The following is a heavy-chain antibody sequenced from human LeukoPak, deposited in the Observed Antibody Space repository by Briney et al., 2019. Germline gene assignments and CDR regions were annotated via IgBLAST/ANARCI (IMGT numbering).Heavy chain of an antibody. CDR3: AKGPILCSGGSCYVFDY. CDR1: GFTFSSYG. Sequence: PGGSLRLSCAASGFTFSSYGMHWVRQAPGKGLEWVAFIRYDGSNKYYADSVKGRFTISRDNSKNTLYLQMNSLRAEDTAVYYCAKGPILCSGGSCYVFDYWGQGTLVTVSS. D-gene: IGHD2-15*01. CDR2: IRYDGSNK. J-gene: IGHJ4*02. V-gene: IGHV3-30*02.